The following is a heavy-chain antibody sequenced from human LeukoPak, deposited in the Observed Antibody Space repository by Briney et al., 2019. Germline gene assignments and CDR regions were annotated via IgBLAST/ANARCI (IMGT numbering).Heavy chain of an antibody. J-gene: IGHJ6*03. CDR1: GYTFNTYG. D-gene: IGHD1-26*01. Sequence: ASVKVSCKASGYTFNTYGITWVRQAPGQGLEWMGWINPNSGGTNYAQKFQGRVTMTRDTSISTAYMELSRLRSDDTAVYYCARGGSYSFYYYYMDVWGKGTTVTVSS. CDR3: ARGGSYSFYYYYMDV. CDR2: INPNSGGT. V-gene: IGHV1-2*02.